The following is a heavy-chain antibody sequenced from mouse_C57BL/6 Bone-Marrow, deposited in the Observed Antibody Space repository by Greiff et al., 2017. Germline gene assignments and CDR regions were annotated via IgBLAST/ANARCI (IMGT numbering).Heavy chain of an antibody. V-gene: IGHV14-1*01. J-gene: IGHJ2*01. Sequence: VQLQQSGAELVRPGASVKLSCTASGFNIKDYYMHWVKQRPEQGLEWIGRIDPEDGDTEYAPKFQGKATMTADTSSNTAYLQLSSLTSEDTAVYYCTRQLRPYPWYFDYWGQGTTLTVSS. CDR1: GFNIKDYY. CDR3: TRQLRPYPWYFDY. CDR2: IDPEDGDT. D-gene: IGHD3-2*02.